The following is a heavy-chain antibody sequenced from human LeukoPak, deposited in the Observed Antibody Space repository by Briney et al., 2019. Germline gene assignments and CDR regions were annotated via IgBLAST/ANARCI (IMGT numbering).Heavy chain of an antibody. CDR2: IYTDGGT. D-gene: IGHD3-22*01. CDR3: ARAGQNYYDSIYPYGMDV. V-gene: IGHV3-53*01. CDR1: GLTVSNNY. J-gene: IGHJ6*02. Sequence: GGSLRLSCAASGLTVSNNYMSWVRQAPGKGLEWVSVIYTDGGTFYTDSVKGRFTISRDSSKNTLYLQMNSPRADDTAVYYCARAGQNYYDSIYPYGMDVWGQGTTVTVSS.